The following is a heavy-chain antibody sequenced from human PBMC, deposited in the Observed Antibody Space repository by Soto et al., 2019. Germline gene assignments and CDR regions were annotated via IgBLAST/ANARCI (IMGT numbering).Heavy chain of an antibody. CDR3: ATPSATNWGGPWAFDI. V-gene: IGHV3-11*01. CDR1: GFTFSDYY. CDR2: ISSSGSTI. Sequence: GGSLRLSCAASGFTFSDYYMSWIRQAPGKGLEWVSYISSSGSTIYYADSVKGRFTISRDNAKNSLYLQMNSLRAEDTAVYYCATPSATNWGGPWAFDIWGQGTMVTVSS. J-gene: IGHJ3*02. D-gene: IGHD7-27*01.